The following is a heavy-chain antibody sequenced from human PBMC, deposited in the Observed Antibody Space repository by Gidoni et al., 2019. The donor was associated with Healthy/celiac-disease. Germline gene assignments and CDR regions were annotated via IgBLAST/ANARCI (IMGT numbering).Heavy chain of an antibody. CDR2: ISWNSGSI. CDR3: AKDKITMVRGAKYYYYGMDV. V-gene: IGHV3-9*01. Sequence: EVQLVESGGGLVQPGRSLRLSCAASGFTFDDSAMPWVRQAPGKGLEWVSGISWNSGSIGYADSVKGRFTISRDNAKNSLYLQMNSLRAEDTALYYCAKDKITMVRGAKYYYYGMDVWGQGTTVTVSS. CDR1: GFTFDDSA. D-gene: IGHD3-10*01. J-gene: IGHJ6*02.